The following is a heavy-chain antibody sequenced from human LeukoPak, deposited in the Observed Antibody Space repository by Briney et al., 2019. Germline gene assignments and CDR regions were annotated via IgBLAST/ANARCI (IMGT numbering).Heavy chain of an antibody. CDR1: GFTFSSYG. CDR2: ISYDGSNK. D-gene: IGHD4-17*01. V-gene: IGHV3-30*03. Sequence: GGSLRLSCAASGFTFSSYGMYWVRQAPGKGLEWVAVISYDGSNKYYVDSVKGRFTISRDNAKNSLYLQMNSLRAEDTAVYYCARGGGDYGDYGAFRAWLYYYYMDVWGKGTTVTVSS. J-gene: IGHJ6*03. CDR3: ARGGGDYGDYGAFRAWLYYYYMDV.